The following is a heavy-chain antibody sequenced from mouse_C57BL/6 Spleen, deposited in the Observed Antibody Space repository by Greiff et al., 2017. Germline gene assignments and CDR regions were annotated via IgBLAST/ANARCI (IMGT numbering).Heavy chain of an antibody. V-gene: IGHV1-55*01. CDR2: IYPGSGST. J-gene: IGHJ1*03. CDR1: GYTFTSYW. CDR3: ARFITTVDWYFDV. D-gene: IGHD1-1*01. Sequence: VKLQQPGAELVKPGASVKMSCKASGYTFTSYWITWVKQRPGQGLEWIGDIYPGSGSTNYNEKFKSKATLTVDTTSSTAYMQLSSLTSEDSAVYSCARFITTVDWYFDVWGTGTTVTVSS.